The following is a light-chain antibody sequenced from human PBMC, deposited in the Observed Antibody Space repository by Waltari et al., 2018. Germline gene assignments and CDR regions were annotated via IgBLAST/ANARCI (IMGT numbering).Light chain of an antibody. CDR2: EAT. CDR1: SSDVGLYNL. V-gene: IGLV2-14*02. CDR3: CSYTSSSTPRL. Sequence: QSALTQPASVSGSPGQSITLSCTWASSDVGLYNLVSCYQQHPGKAPKLIIDEATKRPSGVSDRFSGSKSGYTASLTISGLQADDEADYYCCSYTSSSTPRLFGGGTKLTVL. J-gene: IGLJ3*02.